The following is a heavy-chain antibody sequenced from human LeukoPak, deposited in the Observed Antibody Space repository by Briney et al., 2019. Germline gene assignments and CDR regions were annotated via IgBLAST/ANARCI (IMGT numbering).Heavy chain of an antibody. V-gene: IGHV3-66*02. D-gene: IGHD2-8*01. CDR3: ARGSRNVYFDY. Sequence: GGSLRLSCAASGFSFTNYAMSWVRQAPGKGLEWVSVIYSGGSTYYADSVKGRFTISGDNSKNTLYLQMNSLRPEDTAVYYCARGSRNVYFDYWGQGTLVTVFS. CDR2: IYSGGST. CDR1: GFSFTNYA. J-gene: IGHJ4*02.